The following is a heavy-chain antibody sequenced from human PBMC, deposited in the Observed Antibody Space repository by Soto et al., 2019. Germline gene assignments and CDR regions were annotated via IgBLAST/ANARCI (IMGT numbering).Heavy chain of an antibody. J-gene: IGHJ4*02. Sequence: PGGSLRLSCAASGFAFSTYAMNWVRQAPGKGLEWVSGISGSGDSTYYADSVKGRFTVSRDNSKNTLYLQMNSLRAEDTAVFYCAKDHVVGATGFDYWGQGTLVTVSS. V-gene: IGHV3-23*01. D-gene: IGHD1-26*01. CDR3: AKDHVVGATGFDY. CDR1: GFAFSTYA. CDR2: ISGSGDST.